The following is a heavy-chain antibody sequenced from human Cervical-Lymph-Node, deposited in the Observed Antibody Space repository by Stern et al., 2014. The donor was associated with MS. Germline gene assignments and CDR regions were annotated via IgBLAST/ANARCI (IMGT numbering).Heavy chain of an antibody. J-gene: IGHJ4*02. CDR3: ARESVRLAGAAIQLWSRPVFDS. CDR1: GGSINRTSDY. D-gene: IGHD5-18*01. Sequence: QVQLVESGPGLVKPSQTLSLTCTVSGGSINRTSDYWSWIRQPAGKGLEWIGRIYISGNTDYNPSLKSRVTISIDKSKNHFSLPLPSVTAADTAVYYCARESVRLAGAAIQLWSRPVFDSWGQGTLVTVSS. CDR2: IYISGNT. V-gene: IGHV4-61*02.